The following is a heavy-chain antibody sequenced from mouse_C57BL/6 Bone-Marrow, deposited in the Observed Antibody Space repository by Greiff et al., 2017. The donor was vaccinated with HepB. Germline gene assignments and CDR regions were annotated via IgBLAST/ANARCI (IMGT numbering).Heavy chain of an antibody. CDR2: ISSGSSTI. J-gene: IGHJ3*01. Sequence: EVKVVESGGGLVKPGGSLKLSCAASGFTFSDYGMHWVRQAPEKGLEWVAYISSGSSTIYYADTVKGRFTISRDNAKNTLFLQMTSLRSEDTAMYYCARQELGRFAYWGQGTLVTVSA. CDR1: GFTFSDYG. D-gene: IGHD4-1*01. CDR3: ARQELGRFAY. V-gene: IGHV5-17*01.